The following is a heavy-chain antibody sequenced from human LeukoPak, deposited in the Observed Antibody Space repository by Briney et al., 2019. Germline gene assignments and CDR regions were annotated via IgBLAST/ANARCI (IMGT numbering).Heavy chain of an antibody. CDR3: ASDPHHASRMDV. V-gene: IGHV3-7*01. CDR1: GFTFSTYW. CDR2: IKQDGSET. D-gene: IGHD1-14*01. Sequence: GGSLRLSCAASGFTFSTYWMNWVRQAPGKGLEWVANIKQDGSETYYVDSVKGRFTISRDNAKNSLYLQMNSLRAEDAAVYYCASDPHHASRMDVWGRGTTVTVSS. J-gene: IGHJ6*02.